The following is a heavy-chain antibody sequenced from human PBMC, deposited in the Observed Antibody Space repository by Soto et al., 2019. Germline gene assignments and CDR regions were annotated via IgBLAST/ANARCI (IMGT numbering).Heavy chain of an antibody. CDR1: GFTFSSYS. CDR2: ISSSSSYI. CDR3: ARANYYDSSGYFFRPFGY. V-gene: IGHV3-21*01. D-gene: IGHD3-22*01. J-gene: IGHJ4*02. Sequence: VGSPRLSCAASGFTFSSYSMNWVRQAPGKGLEWVSSISSSSSYIYYADSVKGRFTISRDNAKNSLYLQMNSLRAENTAVYYCARANYYDSSGYFFRPFGYWGQGTLVTVSS.